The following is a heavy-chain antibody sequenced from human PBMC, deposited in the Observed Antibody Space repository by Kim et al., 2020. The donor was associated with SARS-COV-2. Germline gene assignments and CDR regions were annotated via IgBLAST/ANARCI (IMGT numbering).Heavy chain of an antibody. V-gene: IGHV1-18*01. CDR2: ISAYNGNT. Sequence: ASVKVSCKASGYTFTSYGISWVRQAPGQGLEWMGWISAYNGNTNYAQKLQGRVTMTTDTSTSTDYMELRSLRSDDTAVYYCARDGPPLLNWNYTPNWYFHLGGRGTLVTVSS. J-gene: IGHJ2*01. D-gene: IGHD1-7*01. CDR3: ARDGPPLLNWNYTPNWYFHL. CDR1: GYTFTSYG.